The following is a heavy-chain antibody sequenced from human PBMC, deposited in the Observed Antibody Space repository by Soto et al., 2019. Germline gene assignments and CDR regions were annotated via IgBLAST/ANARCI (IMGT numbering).Heavy chain of an antibody. D-gene: IGHD3-9*01. CDR1: GFTFSSYW. V-gene: IGHV3-74*01. Sequence: PGGSLRLSCAASGFTFSSYWMHWVRQAPGKGLVWVSRINSDGSSTSYADSVKGRFTISRDNAKNTLYLQMNSLRAEDTAVYYCARDEYYDILTGYWYFDYWGQGTLVT. CDR3: ARDEYYDILTGYWYFDY. J-gene: IGHJ4*02. CDR2: INSDGSST.